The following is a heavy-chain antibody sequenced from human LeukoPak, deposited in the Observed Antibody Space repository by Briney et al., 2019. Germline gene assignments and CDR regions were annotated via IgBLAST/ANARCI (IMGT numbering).Heavy chain of an antibody. V-gene: IGHV4-4*02. D-gene: IGHD5-18*01. CDR1: GGSISSSNW. Sequence: SETLSLTCAVSGGSISSSNWWSWVRQPPGKGLEWIGEIYHSGSTNYNPSLKSRVTISVDKSKNQFSLKLSSVTAADTAVYYCARVSGYSYGWYYFDYWGQGTLVTVSS. J-gene: IGHJ4*02. CDR3: ARVSGYSYGWYYFDY. CDR2: IYHSGST.